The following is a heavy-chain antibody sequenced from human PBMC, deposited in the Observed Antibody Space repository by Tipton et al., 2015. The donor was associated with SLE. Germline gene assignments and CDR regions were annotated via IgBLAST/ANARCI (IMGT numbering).Heavy chain of an antibody. V-gene: IGHV3-23*03. CDR2: IYSGGST. CDR1: GFLFRTFP. Sequence: SLRLSCGASGFLFRTFPMTWVRQAPGKGLEWVSVIYSGGSTYYADSVKGRFTISRDNSKKTLYLQMNSLRAEDTAVYYCASNPITIFGVVYYWGQGTLVTVSS. J-gene: IGHJ4*02. CDR3: ASNPITIFGVVYY. D-gene: IGHD3-3*01.